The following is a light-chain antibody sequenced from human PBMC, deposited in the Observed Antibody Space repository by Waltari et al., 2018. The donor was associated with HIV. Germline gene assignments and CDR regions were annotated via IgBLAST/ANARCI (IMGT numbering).Light chain of an antibody. CDR1: TNDIGSYDY. V-gene: IGLV2-14*03. J-gene: IGLJ3*02. CDR2: DVH. CDR3: GSYAVNSTWV. Sequence: QSALPQPASVSGSPGQSITISCIGSTNDIGSYDYVSWYQQHPGKAPKLIIDDVHFGPLGVSDRFSGSKSGNTASLTISGLQAEDEADYYCGSYAVNSTWVFGGGTKVTVL.